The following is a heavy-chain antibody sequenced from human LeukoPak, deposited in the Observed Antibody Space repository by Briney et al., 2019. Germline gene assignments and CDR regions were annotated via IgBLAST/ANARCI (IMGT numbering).Heavy chain of an antibody. CDR1: GFTFSSYW. Sequence: GGSLRLSCAASGFTFSSYWMHWVRQAPGKGLVWVSRINSDGSSTSYADSVKGRFTISRDNAKNTLYLQMNSLRAEDTAVYYCARGPHIVVVTATTLDYWGQGTLVTVSS. CDR2: INSDGSST. CDR3: ARGPHIVVVTATTLDY. J-gene: IGHJ4*02. D-gene: IGHD2-21*02. V-gene: IGHV3-74*01.